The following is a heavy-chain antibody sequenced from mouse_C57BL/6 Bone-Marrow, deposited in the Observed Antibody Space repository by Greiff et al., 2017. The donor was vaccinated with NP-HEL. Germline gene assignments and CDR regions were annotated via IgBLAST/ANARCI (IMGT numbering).Heavy chain of an antibody. Sequence: VQLQQSGAELVRPGSSVKLSCKASGYTFTSYWMDWVKQRPGQGLEWIGNIYPSDSETHYNQKFKDKATLTVDKSSSTAYMQLSSLTSEDSAVYYCARGCFQAMDYWGQGTSVTVSS. V-gene: IGHV1-61*01. CDR3: ARGCFQAMDY. J-gene: IGHJ4*01. CDR2: IYPSDSET. CDR1: GYTFTSYW.